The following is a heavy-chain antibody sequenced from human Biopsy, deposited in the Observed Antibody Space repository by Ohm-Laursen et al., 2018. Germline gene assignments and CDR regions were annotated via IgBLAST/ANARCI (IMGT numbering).Heavy chain of an antibody. Sequence: SGTLSLTCPVSGVSITAYYWSWIRQPPGRGLECIGNIHHSGSTNYNPSLKSRLTISVDTSKNQFSLKLSSVTAADTAVYYCARMDCSGGSCHYYSYGMDVWGQGTTVTVSS. CDR2: IHHSGST. J-gene: IGHJ6*02. V-gene: IGHV4-4*09. CDR1: GVSITAYY. D-gene: IGHD2-15*01. CDR3: ARMDCSGGSCHYYSYGMDV.